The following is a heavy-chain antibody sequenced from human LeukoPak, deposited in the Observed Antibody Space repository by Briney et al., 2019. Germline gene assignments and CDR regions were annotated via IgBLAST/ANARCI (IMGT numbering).Heavy chain of an antibody. J-gene: IGHJ3*02. CDR2: ISYDGSNK. D-gene: IGHD2-2*01. Sequence: GGSLRLSCAASGFTFSSYGMHWVRQAPGKGLEWVAVISYDGSNKYYADSVKGRFTISRDNSKNTLYLQMNSLRAEDTAVYYCATLWWVVVVPAALDAFDIWGQGTMVTVSS. V-gene: IGHV3-30*03. CDR1: GFTFSSYG. CDR3: ATLWWVVVVPAALDAFDI.